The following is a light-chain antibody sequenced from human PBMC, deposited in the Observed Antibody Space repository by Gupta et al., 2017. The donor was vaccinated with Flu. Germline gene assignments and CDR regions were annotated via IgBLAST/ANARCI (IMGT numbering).Light chain of an antibody. CDR1: YGSVSTSYD. Sequence: QTVVTQEPSFSVSPGGTVTLTCCLSYGSVSTSYDPSGDQQTPGQAPRTLIYSTNTRSSGVPDRFSGSILGNKAALTITGAQADDESYYYCVLYMGSGIWVFGGGTKLTVL. CDR3: VLYMGSGIWV. J-gene: IGLJ3*02. CDR2: STN. V-gene: IGLV8-61*01.